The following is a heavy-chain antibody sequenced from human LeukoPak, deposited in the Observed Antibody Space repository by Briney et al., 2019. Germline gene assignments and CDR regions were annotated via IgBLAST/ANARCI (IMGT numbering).Heavy chain of an antibody. V-gene: IGHV1-69*13. CDR1: GGTFSSHA. D-gene: IGHD1-26*01. Sequence: ASVTVSCKASGGTFSSHAISWVRQAPGQGLQWMGGIISIFGTANYAQDFLGRVTITADESTSTAYMELSSLRSEDTAVYYCATEWADAFDIWGQGTMVTVSS. CDR2: IISIFGTA. J-gene: IGHJ3*02. CDR3: ATEWADAFDI.